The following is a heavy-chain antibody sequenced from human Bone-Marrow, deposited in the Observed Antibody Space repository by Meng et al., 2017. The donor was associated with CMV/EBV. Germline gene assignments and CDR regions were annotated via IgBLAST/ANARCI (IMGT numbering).Heavy chain of an antibody. CDR3: ARNTIFGVVRPYGMDV. J-gene: IGHJ6*01. D-gene: IGHD3-3*01. V-gene: IGHV1-69*02. CDR2: IIPILGIA. Sequence: SVKVSCKASGGTFSSYTISWVRQAPGQGLEWMGRIIPILGIANYAQKFQGRVTITADKSTSTAYMELSSLRSEDTAVYYCARNTIFGVVRPYGMDVWGQGTTVTCSS. CDR1: GGTFSSYT.